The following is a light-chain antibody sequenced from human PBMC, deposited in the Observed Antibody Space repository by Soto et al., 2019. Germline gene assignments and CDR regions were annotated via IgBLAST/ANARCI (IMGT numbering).Light chain of an antibody. J-gene: IGKJ1*01. CDR1: QTVSRN. Sequence: EIVMTQSPATLSVSPGERATLSCRSSQTVSRNLAWYQQKPGQAPRLLFYGASTRATGIPARFSGSGSGTEFTLTISSLQSEDVAVYYCQHYYNWPRTFGQGTKVDIK. V-gene: IGKV3-15*01. CDR3: QHYYNWPRT. CDR2: GAS.